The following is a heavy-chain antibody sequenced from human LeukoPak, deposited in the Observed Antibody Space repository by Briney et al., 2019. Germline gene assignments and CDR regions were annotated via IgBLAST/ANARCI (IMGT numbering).Heavy chain of an antibody. CDR1: GYTFTSYG. V-gene: IGHV1-18*01. J-gene: IGHJ4*02. D-gene: IGHD5-12*01. Sequence: ASVKVSCKASGYTFTSYGISWVRQAPGQGLEWMGWISAYNGNTNYAQKLQGRVTMTTDTSTSTAYMELRSLRSDDTAVYYCARRRVLYSGYDYRADYWGQGTLVTVSS. CDR3: ARRRVLYSGYDYRADY. CDR2: ISAYNGNT.